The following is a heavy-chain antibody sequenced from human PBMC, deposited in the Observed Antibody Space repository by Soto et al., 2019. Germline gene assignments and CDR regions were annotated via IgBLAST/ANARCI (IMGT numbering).Heavy chain of an antibody. CDR2: FDPEDGET. CDR1: GYTLTELS. V-gene: IGHV1-24*01. D-gene: IGHD6-19*01. CDR3: ATMWGHSSGPTRMWYFDY. J-gene: IGHJ4*02. Sequence: GASVKVSCKVSGYTLTELSMHWVRQAPGRGLEWMGGFDPEDGETIYAQKFQGRVTMTEDTSTDTAYMELSSLRSEDTAVYYCATMWGHSSGPTRMWYFDYWGQGTLVTVSS.